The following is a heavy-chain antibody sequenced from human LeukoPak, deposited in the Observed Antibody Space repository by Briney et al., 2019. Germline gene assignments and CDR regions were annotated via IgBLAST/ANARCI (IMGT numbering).Heavy chain of an antibody. CDR1: GGSFSGYY. CDR3: ARGRFVYGSYRSRDAFDI. CDR2: INHSGYT. V-gene: IGHV4-34*01. Sequence: SETLSLTCAVYGGSFSGYYWSWIRQPPGKGLEWIGEINHSGYTNYNPSLKSRVTISVDTSKNQFSLELSSVTAADTAVYYCARGRFVYGSYRSRDAFDIWGQGTMVTVSS. J-gene: IGHJ3*02. D-gene: IGHD1-26*01.